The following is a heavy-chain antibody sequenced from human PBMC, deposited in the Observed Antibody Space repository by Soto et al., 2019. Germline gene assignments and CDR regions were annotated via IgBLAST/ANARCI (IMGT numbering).Heavy chain of an antibody. Sequence: QVQLVQSGADVKKPGASVTVSCKASGYTFTTYEINWVRQATGQGLEWMGRMNPSDGNTGYAQKFQGRVNMTRNTSVTTAYMELSGLRSDDTAVYYCARGPRESGEWLLFDYWGQGALVTVSS. CDR1: GYTFTTYE. V-gene: IGHV1-8*01. CDR2: MNPSDGNT. D-gene: IGHD3-3*01. J-gene: IGHJ4*02. CDR3: ARGPRESGEWLLFDY.